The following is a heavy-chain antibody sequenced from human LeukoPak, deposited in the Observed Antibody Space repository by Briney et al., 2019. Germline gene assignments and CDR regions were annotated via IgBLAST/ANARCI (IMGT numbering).Heavy chain of an antibody. CDR1: GGSISSYY. CDR3: ARDSSGWYRWFDP. V-gene: IGHV4-59*01. Sequence: SETLSLTCTVSGGSISSYYWSWIRQPPGKGLERIGYIYYSGSTNYNPSLKSRVTISVDTSKNQFSLKLSSVTAADTAVYYCARDSSGWYRWFDPWGQGTLVTVSS. J-gene: IGHJ5*02. D-gene: IGHD6-19*01. CDR2: IYYSGST.